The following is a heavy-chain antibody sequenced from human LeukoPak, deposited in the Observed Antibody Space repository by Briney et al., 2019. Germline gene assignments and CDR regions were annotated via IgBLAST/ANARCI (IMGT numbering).Heavy chain of an antibody. CDR3: ANGRSSSGALQHDY. CDR1: GFTFSSYA. CDR2: ISAGGGST. V-gene: IGHV3-23*01. D-gene: IGHD6-19*01. Sequence: PGGSLRLSCAVSGFTFSSYAMSWVRQAPGKGLEWVSAISAGGGSTYYADSVKGRFTISRDNSKNTLYLQMSSLRAEDTALYFCANGRSSSGALQHDYWGQGTLVTVSS. J-gene: IGHJ4*02.